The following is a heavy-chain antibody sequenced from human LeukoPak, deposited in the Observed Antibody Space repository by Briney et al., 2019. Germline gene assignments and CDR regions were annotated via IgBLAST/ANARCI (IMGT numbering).Heavy chain of an antibody. V-gene: IGHV4-31*03. J-gene: IGHJ4*02. CDR1: GGSISSGGYY. CDR3: AREVAAAGTLDY. Sequence: SQTLSLTCTVSGGSISSGGYYWSWIRQHPGKGLEWIGYIYYSGSTYYNPSLKSRVTISVDTSKNQFSLKLSSVTAADTAVYYCAREVAAAGTLDYWGQGTLVTVSS. CDR2: IYYSGST. D-gene: IGHD6-13*01.